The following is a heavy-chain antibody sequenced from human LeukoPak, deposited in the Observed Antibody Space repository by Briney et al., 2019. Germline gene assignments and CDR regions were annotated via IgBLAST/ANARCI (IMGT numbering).Heavy chain of an antibody. J-gene: IGHJ4*02. D-gene: IGHD1-1*01. CDR1: KYTFTGYY. CDR3: ARSAPNGRRPLDH. CDR2: INPNSGGT. V-gene: IGHV1-2*02. Sequence: ASVKVSCKASKYTFTGYYIHWVRQAPGQGLEYMGWINPNSGGTNYAQKFLGRVTMTRDTSISTAYMELSRLRSGDTAVYYCARSAPNGRRPLDHWGQGTLVTVSS.